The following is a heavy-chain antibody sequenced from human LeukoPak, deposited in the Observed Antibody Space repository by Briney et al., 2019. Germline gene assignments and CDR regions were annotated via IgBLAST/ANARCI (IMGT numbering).Heavy chain of an antibody. CDR3: ASHRKCSVGGIVATIRRQYYYYGMDV. V-gene: IGHV4-59*08. CDR1: GGSISSYY. Sequence: SETLSLTCPVSGGSISSYYWSWIRQPPGKGLEWIGYIYYSGSTNYNPSLKSRVTISVDTSKNQFSLKLSAVTAADTAVYYCASHRKCSVGGIVATIRRQYYYYGMDVWGQGTTVTVS. D-gene: IGHD5-12*01. CDR2: IYYSGST. J-gene: IGHJ6*02.